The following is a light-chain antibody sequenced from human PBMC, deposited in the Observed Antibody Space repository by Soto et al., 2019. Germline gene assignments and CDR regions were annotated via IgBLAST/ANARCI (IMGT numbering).Light chain of an antibody. CDR1: SSDVGGYNY. CDR3: SSYGGSNNVV. Sequence: QSVLTQPPSASGSPGQSVTISCTGTSSDVGGYNYVSWYQHHPCKAPKLMIYEVNKRPSGVPDRFTGSKSGNTASLTVSGLQAEDEADYYCSSYGGSNNVVFGGGTKLTVL. J-gene: IGLJ2*01. V-gene: IGLV2-8*01. CDR2: EVN.